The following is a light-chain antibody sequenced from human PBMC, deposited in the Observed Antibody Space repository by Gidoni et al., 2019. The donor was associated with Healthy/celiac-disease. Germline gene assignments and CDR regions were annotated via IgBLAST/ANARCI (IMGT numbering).Light chain of an antibody. CDR3: QLYNCYRYT. CDR1: QSISSW. J-gene: IGKJ2*01. Sequence: DIQMTQAPSTLSASVGDRVTSTCRASQSISSWLAWYQQKPGKAPKLLIYKASSLESGVPSRFRGSGSGTEFTLPISSLQPDDFATYSCQLYNCYRYTFGQGTKLEIK. CDR2: KAS. V-gene: IGKV1-5*03.